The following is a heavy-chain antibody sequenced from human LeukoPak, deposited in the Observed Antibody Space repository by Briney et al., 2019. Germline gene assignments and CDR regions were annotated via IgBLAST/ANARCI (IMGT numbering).Heavy chain of an antibody. D-gene: IGHD3-3*01. CDR2: ISGSGGST. V-gene: IGHV3-23*01. Sequence: PGGSLRLSCAASGFTFSSYAMSWVRQAPGKGLEWVSAISGSGGSTYYADSVKGRFTISRDNSKNTLYLQMNSLRAEDTAVYYCATHTISEGLFDYWGQGTLVTVSS. J-gene: IGHJ4*02. CDR1: GFTFSSYA. CDR3: ATHTISEGLFDY.